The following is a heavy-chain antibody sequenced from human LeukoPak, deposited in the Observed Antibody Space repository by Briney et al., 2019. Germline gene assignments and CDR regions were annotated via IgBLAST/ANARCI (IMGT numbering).Heavy chain of an antibody. Sequence: SETLSLTCAVYGGSFSGYYWSWIRQLPGKGLEWIGEINHSGSTNYNPSLKSRVTISVDTSKNQFSLKLSSVTAADTAVYYCARVNEDIVVVPADMGGYWYFDLWGRGTLVTVSS. CDR3: ARVNEDIVVVPADMGGYWYFDL. V-gene: IGHV4-34*01. D-gene: IGHD2-2*01. CDR1: GGSFSGYY. J-gene: IGHJ2*01. CDR2: INHSGST.